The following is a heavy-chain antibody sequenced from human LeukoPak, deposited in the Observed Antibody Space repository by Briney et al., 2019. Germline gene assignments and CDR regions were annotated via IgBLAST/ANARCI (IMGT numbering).Heavy chain of an antibody. CDR2: IIPILGIA. V-gene: IGHV1-69*04. Sequence: SVKVSCKASGGTLSSYAISWVRQAPGQGLEWMGRIIPILGIANYAQKFQGRVTITADKSTSTAYMELSSLRSEDTAVYCCAALGGSPPFDYWGQGTLVTVSS. CDR3: AALGGSPPFDY. J-gene: IGHJ4*02. CDR1: GGTLSSYA. D-gene: IGHD1-26*01.